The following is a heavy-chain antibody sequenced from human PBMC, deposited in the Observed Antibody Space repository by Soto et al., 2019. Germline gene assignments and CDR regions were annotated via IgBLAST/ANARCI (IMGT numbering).Heavy chain of an antibody. CDR1: GYTFTSYG. CDR2: ISAYNGNT. CDR3: ARVGYDILTGYLPFDY. D-gene: IGHD3-9*01. J-gene: IGHJ4*02. Sequence: QVQLVQSGAEVKKPGASVKVSCKASGYTFTSYGISWVRQAPAQGLEWMGWISAYNGNTTYAQKLQGRVTMTTDKSTSTAYVELRSLRSDETAVYYCARVGYDILTGYLPFDYWGQGTLVTVSS. V-gene: IGHV1-18*01.